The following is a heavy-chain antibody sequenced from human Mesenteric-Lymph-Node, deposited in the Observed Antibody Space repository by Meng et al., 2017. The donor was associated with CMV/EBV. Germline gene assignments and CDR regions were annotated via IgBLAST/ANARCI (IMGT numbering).Heavy chain of an antibody. D-gene: IGHD3-10*01. CDR1: GESFSGYD. CDR2: INQSGGT. J-gene: IGHJ4*02. CDR3: AKVPYYGSGSYVY. V-gene: IGHV4-34*01. Sequence: CAVSGESFSGYDWSWIRQPTGKGLEWIGEINQSGGTNYNPSLKSRVTISVDTSKNQISLKLSSVTAADTAVYYCAKVPYYGSGSYVYWGQGTLVTV.